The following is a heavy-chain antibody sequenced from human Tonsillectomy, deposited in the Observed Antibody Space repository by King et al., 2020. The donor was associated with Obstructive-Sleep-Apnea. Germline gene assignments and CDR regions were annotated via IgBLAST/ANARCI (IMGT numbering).Heavy chain of an antibody. D-gene: IGHD6-13*01. V-gene: IGHV4-31*03. CDR1: GGSISSGTYY. Sequence: PLQESGPGLVKPSQTLSLTCTVSGGSISSGTYYWSWIRQHPGKGLEWIGYIYYSGSTSYNPSLKSRVSISVDTSKNQFSLKGRSVTAADTAVYYCARGDVESSSWFGSWGQGTLVTVSS. J-gene: IGHJ5*01. CDR3: ARGDVESSSWFGS. CDR2: IYYSGST.